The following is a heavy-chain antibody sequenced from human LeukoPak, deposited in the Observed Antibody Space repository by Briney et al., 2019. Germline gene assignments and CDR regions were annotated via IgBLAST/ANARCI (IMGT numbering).Heavy chain of an antibody. J-gene: IGHJ3*02. V-gene: IGHV3-33*06. CDR1: GFTFSSYG. CDR3: AKERGPFDAFDI. Sequence: GGSLRLSCATSGFTFSSYGMLWVRQAPGKGLEWVAVIWSDGRNRFYVDAVKGRFTFSRDNSKNTLSLQMNSLRAEDTAVYYCAKERGPFDAFDIWGQGTMVTVSS. CDR2: IWSDGRNR.